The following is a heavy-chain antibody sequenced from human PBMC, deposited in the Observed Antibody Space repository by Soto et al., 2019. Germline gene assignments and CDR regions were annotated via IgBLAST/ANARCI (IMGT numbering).Heavy chain of an antibody. Sequence: QVQLVESGGGVVQPGRSLRLSCAASGFTFSSYGMHWVRQAPGKGLEWVAVISYDGSNQYYADSVKGRFTISRDNSKNTLYLQMNSLRAEDTAVYYCAKDRTTYSSSWYGGIYYGMDVWGQGTTVTVSS. CDR3: AKDRTTYSSSWYGGIYYGMDV. CDR2: ISYDGSNQ. D-gene: IGHD6-13*01. CDR1: GFTFSSYG. J-gene: IGHJ6*02. V-gene: IGHV3-30*18.